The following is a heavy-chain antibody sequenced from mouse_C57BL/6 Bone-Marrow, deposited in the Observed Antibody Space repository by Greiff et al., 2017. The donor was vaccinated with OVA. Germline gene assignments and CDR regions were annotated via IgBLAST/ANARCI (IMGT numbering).Heavy chain of an antibody. CDR3: STDRY. Sequence: EVKLMESGAELVRPGASVKLSCTASGFNIKDDYMHWVKERPEQGLEWIGWIDPENGDTEYASKFQGKATITADTSSKTVYLHISSLTSEDTAVYYYSTDRYWCQGTTLTVAS. V-gene: IGHV14-4*01. J-gene: IGHJ2*01. CDR1: GFNIKDDY. CDR2: IDPENGDT.